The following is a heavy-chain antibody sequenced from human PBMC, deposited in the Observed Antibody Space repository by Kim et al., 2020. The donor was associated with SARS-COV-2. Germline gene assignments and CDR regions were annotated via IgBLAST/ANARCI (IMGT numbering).Heavy chain of an antibody. D-gene: IGHD3-16*02. CDR3: ARVDERLRLGELSFDY. Sequence: KFQGRVTITADESTSTAYMELSSLRSEDTAVYYCARVDERLRLGELSFDYWGQGTLVTVSS. J-gene: IGHJ4*02. V-gene: IGHV1-69*01.